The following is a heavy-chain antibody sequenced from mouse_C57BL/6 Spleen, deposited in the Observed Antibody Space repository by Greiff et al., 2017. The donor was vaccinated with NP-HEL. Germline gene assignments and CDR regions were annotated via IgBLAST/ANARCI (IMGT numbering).Heavy chain of an antibody. J-gene: IGHJ3*01. CDR2: ISSGISTI. D-gene: IGHD1-1*01. CDR1: GFTFSDYG. V-gene: IGHV5-17*01. Sequence: EVKLVESGGGLVKPGGSLKLSCAASGFTFSDYGMHWVRQAPEKGLEWVAYISSGISTIYYADTVKGRFTISRDNAKNTLFLQMTSLRSEDTAMYYCARPITTVVATPFAYWGQGTLVTVSA. CDR3: ARPITTVVATPFAY.